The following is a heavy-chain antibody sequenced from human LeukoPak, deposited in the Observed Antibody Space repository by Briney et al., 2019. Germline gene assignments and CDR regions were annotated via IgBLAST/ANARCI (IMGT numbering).Heavy chain of an antibody. V-gene: IGHV1-3*01. CDR2: INAGNGNT. J-gene: IGHJ4*02. Sequence: ASVTVSCKASGYTFTSYAMHWVRQAPGQRLEWMGWINAGNGNTKYSQKFQGRVTITRDTSASTAYMELSSLRSEDTAVYYCARETIPYYFDYWGQGTLVTVSS. CDR3: ARETIPYYFDY. CDR1: GYTFTSYA. D-gene: IGHD3-9*01.